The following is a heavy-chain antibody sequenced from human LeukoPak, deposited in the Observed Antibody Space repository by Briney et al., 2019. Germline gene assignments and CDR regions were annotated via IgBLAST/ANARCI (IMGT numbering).Heavy chain of an antibody. CDR3: ATNAGPAAHDPFDI. J-gene: IGHJ3*02. D-gene: IGHD2-2*01. CDR1: GVSISSYQ. CDR2: MHNSGST. Sequence: PSETLSLTSTVSGVSISSYQWSWIRQPPGKGLECIGYMHNSGSTDYNPSFKSRVTISVDTSKNQFSLKLSSVTAADTAVYYCATNAGPAAHDPFDISGQGTMVTVSS. V-gene: IGHV4-59*08.